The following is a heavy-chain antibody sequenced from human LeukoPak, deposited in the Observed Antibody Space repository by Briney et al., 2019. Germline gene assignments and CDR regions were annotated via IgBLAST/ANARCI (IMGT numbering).Heavy chain of an antibody. CDR1: GYTFTGYY. CDR3: ARDRPLDADDYYGFYYFDY. J-gene: IGHJ4*02. Sequence: SVTFCCKASGYTFTGYYMHWVRHATGQGLEWMGWINPNSGGTNHAQKFQGRVTMTRDTSISTAYMELSRLRSDDTAVYYCARDRPLDADDYYGFYYFDYWGQGTLVTVSS. CDR2: INPNSGGT. D-gene: IGHD3-10*01. V-gene: IGHV1-2*02.